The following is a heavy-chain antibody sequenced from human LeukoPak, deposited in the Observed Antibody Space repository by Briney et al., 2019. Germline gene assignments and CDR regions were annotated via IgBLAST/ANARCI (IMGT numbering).Heavy chain of an antibody. Sequence: GGSLRLSCAASGFTFSSYWMSWVRQAPGKGLEWVANIKQDGSEKYYVDSVKGRFTISRDNAKNSLHLQMNSLRAEDTAVYYCARDRPITMVRGVIITHYYYGMDVWGQGTTVTVSS. J-gene: IGHJ6*02. CDR1: GFTFSSYW. V-gene: IGHV3-7*01. CDR3: ARDRPITMVRGVIITHYYYGMDV. D-gene: IGHD3-10*01. CDR2: IKQDGSEK.